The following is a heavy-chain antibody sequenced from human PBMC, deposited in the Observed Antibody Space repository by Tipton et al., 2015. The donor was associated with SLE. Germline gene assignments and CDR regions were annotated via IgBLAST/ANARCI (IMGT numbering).Heavy chain of an antibody. Sequence: SLRLSCAASGFTFTSNWMTWVRQAPGKGLEWVANIKRDGSRIHYLDSVKGRFTISRDNAKNSLYLQMNGLRAEDTAVYYCARDHGGSYYGWFDPWGQGTLVTVSS. J-gene: IGHJ5*02. CDR2: IKRDGSRI. D-gene: IGHD1-26*01. CDR1: GFTFTSNW. CDR3: ARDHGGSYYGWFDP. V-gene: IGHV3-7*03.